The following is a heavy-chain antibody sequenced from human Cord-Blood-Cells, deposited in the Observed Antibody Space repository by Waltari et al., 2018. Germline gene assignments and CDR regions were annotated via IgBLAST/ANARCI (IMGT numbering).Heavy chain of an antibody. CDR1: GYTFTSYD. V-gene: IGHV1-8*03. D-gene: IGHD3-22*01. Sequence: QVQLVQSGAEVKKPGASVKVSCKASGYTFTSYDINWVRQATGQGLEWRGWRNPNSGNTGYAQKCQGRVTITRNTSISTAYMELSSLRSEDTAVYYCARLMRDSSRGHYFDYWGQGTLVTVSS. J-gene: IGHJ4*02. CDR3: ARLMRDSSRGHYFDY. CDR2: RNPNSGNT.